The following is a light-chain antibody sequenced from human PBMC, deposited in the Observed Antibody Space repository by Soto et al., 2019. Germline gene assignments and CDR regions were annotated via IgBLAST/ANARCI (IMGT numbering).Light chain of an antibody. CDR2: DVN. V-gene: IGLV2-11*01. CDR1: SSDVGGYDF. CDR3: CSYAGNYRV. Sequence: QSALTQPRSVSGSPGQSVTISCTGTSSDVGGYDFVSWYQQHPGKAPKLIIYDVNKRPSGVPDRFSGSKSGNTASLTISGLQAEDEADYCCCSYAGNYRVFGGWTKLTVL. J-gene: IGLJ2*01.